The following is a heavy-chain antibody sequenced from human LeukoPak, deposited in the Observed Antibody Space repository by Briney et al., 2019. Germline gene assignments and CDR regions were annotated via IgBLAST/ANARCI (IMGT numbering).Heavy chain of an antibody. Sequence: PGGSLRLSCAASGFTFSSYAMSWVRQAPGKGLEWVSAISGSGGSTYYADSVKGRFTISRDNSKNTLYLQVNSLRAEDTALYYCAKDQTPYGSGSYSPIDYWGQGTLVTVSS. D-gene: IGHD3-10*01. CDR2: ISGSGGST. CDR1: GFTFSSYA. J-gene: IGHJ4*02. V-gene: IGHV3-23*01. CDR3: AKDQTPYGSGSYSPIDY.